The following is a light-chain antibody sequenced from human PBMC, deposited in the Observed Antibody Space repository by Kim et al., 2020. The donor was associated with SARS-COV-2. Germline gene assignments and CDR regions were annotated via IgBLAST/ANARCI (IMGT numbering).Light chain of an antibody. CDR2: AAS. J-gene: IGKJ1*01. Sequence: ASTGDRVTITCRASQGISSYLAWYQQKPGKAPKLLIYAASTLQSGVPSRFSGSGSGTDFTLTISCLQSEDFATYYCQQYYSYPLTFGQGTKVDIK. V-gene: IGKV1-8*01. CDR1: QGISSY. CDR3: QQYYSYPLT.